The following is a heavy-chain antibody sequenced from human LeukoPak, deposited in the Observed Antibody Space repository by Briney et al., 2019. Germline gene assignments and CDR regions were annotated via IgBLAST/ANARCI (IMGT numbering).Heavy chain of an antibody. CDR2: ISSSGST. CDR3: ARGALRDFYALFYMDV. CDR1: GGSIISHY. J-gene: IGHJ6*03. D-gene: IGHD5/OR15-5a*01. Sequence: DPSETLSLTCTVSGGSIISHYWIWIRQSPGKGLEWIGYISSSGSTGYNPSLRSRVTISLDTSRNQFSLTLVSVTAADTGVDYCARGALRDFYALFYMDVWGKGTTVTVSS. V-gene: IGHV4-59*11.